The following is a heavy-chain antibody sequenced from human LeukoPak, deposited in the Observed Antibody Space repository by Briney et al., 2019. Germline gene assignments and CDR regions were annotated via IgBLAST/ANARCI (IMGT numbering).Heavy chain of an antibody. CDR1: GYTFTGYY. J-gene: IGHJ4*02. CDR2: SNPNSGGT. D-gene: IGHD3-10*01. CDR3: ARGPNYYGSGSYRRNFDY. V-gene: IGHV1-2*02. Sequence: ASVKVSCKASGYTFTGYYMHWVRQAPGQGLGWMGWSNPNSGGTNYAQKFQGRVTMTRDTSISTAYMELSRLRSDDTAVYYCARGPNYYGSGSYRRNFDYWGQGTLVTVSS.